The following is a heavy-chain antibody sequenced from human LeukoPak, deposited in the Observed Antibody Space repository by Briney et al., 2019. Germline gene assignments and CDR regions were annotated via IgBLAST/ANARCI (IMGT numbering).Heavy chain of an antibody. J-gene: IGHJ5*02. Sequence: ASVKVSCKASGYTFTSYAMHWVRQAPGQRLEWMGWINAGNGNTKYSQKFQGRVTITRDTSASTAYMELSSLRSEDTAVYYCAREEKGGCYSPVWFDPWGQGTLVTVSS. CDR1: GYTFTSYA. CDR2: INAGNGNT. CDR3: AREEKGGCYSPVWFDP. V-gene: IGHV1-3*01. D-gene: IGHD1-26*01.